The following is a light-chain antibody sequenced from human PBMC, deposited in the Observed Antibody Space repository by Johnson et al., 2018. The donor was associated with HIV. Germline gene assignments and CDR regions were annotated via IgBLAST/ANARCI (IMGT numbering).Light chain of an antibody. Sequence: QSVLTQPPSVSAAPGQKVAISCSGSSSNIGNNYVSWYQQLPGTAPKLLIYDNNKRPSGIPDRFSGSQSGTSATLGITGLPNGDEAEYYGETWDRSLIAPGYVFGTGPKVTVL. CDR3: ETWDRSLIAPGYV. CDR2: DNN. V-gene: IGLV1-51*01. J-gene: IGLJ1*01. CDR1: SSNIGNNY.